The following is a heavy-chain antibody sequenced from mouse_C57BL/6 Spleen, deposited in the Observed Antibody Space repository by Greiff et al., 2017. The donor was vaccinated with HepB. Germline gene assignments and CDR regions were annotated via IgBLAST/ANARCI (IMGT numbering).Heavy chain of an antibody. CDR1: GYAFSSSW. CDR2: IYPGDGDT. CDR3: ARWDSEWYFDV. V-gene: IGHV1-82*01. Sequence: QVQLKQSGPELVKPGASVKISCKASGYAFSSSWMNWVKQRPGKGLEWIGRIYPGDGDTNYNGKFKGKATLTADKSSSTAYMQLSSLTSEDSAVYFCARWDSEWYFDVWGTGTTVTVSS. J-gene: IGHJ1*03. D-gene: IGHD4-1*01.